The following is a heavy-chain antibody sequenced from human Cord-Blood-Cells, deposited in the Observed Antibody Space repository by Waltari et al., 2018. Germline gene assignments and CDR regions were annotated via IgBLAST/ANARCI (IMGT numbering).Heavy chain of an antibody. D-gene: IGHD3-22*01. V-gene: IGHV1-24*01. CDR1: GYTLTELS. CDR2: FDPEDGET. J-gene: IGHJ4*02. CDR3: ATWLGDSSGYSLDY. Sequence: QVQLVQSGAEVKKPGASVKVSCKVSGYTLTELSMHWVRQAPGKGLEWMGGFDPEDGETIYEQKFQGRVTSTEDTATDTAYMELSSLRSEDTAVYYCATWLGDSSGYSLDYWGQGTLVTVSS.